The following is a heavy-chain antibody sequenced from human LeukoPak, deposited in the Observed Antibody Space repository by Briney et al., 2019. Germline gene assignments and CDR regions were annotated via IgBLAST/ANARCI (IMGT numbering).Heavy chain of an antibody. J-gene: IGHJ4*02. D-gene: IGHD2-2*01. V-gene: IGHV4-30-2*01. Sequence: PSQTLSLTCTVSGGSISGGGHYWSWIRERPGKGLVWIWYIYRSGNTYYNPSLKSRVTISVDSSKNQFPLKLSSVTAADTDVYYCARDTPGAGVADYWGQGTLVTASS. CDR1: GGSISGGGHY. CDR2: IYRSGNT. CDR3: ARDTPGAGVADY.